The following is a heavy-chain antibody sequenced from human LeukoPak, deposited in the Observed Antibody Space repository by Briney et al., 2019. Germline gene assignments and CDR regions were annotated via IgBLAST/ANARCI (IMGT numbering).Heavy chain of an antibody. D-gene: IGHD6-13*01. CDR1: GGSISSSSYY. Sequence: SETLALTCTVSGGSISSSSYYWGWIRQPPGQGLEYIGSIYYSGSTYYNPSLKSRVTMAVDTSKNQFSLKLSSVTAADTAVYYCATIVAAAARGFFDYWVQGTLVTVSS. CDR2: IYYSGST. CDR3: ATIVAAAARGFFDY. J-gene: IGHJ4*02. V-gene: IGHV4-39*01.